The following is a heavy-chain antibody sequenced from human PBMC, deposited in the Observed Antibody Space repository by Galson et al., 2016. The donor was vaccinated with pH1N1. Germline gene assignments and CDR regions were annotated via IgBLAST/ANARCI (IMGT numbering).Heavy chain of an antibody. Sequence: SVKVSCKASGYTFTDYDINWVRQGTGQGLEWMGWMNPNNDNTGYAQKFQGRVTMTRNTSISTAYMELSSLRSEGTAVYYCARGGYCSGGSCYGVFDYWGQGTLVTVS. J-gene: IGHJ4*02. CDR3: ARGGYCSGGSCYGVFDY. CDR2: MNPNNDNT. V-gene: IGHV1-8*01. CDR1: GYTFTDYD. D-gene: IGHD2-15*01.